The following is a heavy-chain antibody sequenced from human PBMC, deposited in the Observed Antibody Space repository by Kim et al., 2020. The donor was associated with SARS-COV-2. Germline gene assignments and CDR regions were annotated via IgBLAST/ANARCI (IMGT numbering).Heavy chain of an antibody. J-gene: IGHJ3*02. D-gene: IGHD3-16*01. V-gene: IGHV3-48*02. CDR1: GFTFSAYD. CDR3: ATDRLGGAFDS. CDR2: ITKSSTTI. Sequence: GGSLRLSCATSGFTFSAYDMNWVRQAPGKGLEWLSFITKSSTTIYYANSVKGRFTISRDNAKNSLYLQMNSLRDEDTALYYCATDRLGGAFDSWGQGTMV.